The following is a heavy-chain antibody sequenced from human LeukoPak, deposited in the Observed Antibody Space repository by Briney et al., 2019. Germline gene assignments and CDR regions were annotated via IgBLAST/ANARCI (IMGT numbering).Heavy chain of an antibody. J-gene: IGHJ4*02. D-gene: IGHD2-2*01. Sequence: GSLRVSCAASGFTFSSYAMSWVLLAPGKGLEWVSTVNGNGANSSYEDYVKGRFTISRDNSKNTLDLQMSSLRAEDTAIYFCARVQHPTYYFDYWGRGTLV. CDR2: VNGNGANS. CDR1: GFTFSSYA. CDR3: ARVQHPTYYFDY. V-gene: IGHV3-23*01.